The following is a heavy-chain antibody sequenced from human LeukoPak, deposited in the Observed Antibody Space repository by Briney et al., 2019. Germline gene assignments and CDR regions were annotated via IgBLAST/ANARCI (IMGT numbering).Heavy chain of an antibody. CDR3: TSYYYDSSGYFFDY. J-gene: IGHJ4*02. CDR2: IKSKTDGGTT. Sequence: PGGSLRLSCAASGFTFSNAWMSWVRQALGKGLEWVGRIKSKTDGGTTDYAAPVKGRFTISRDDSKNTLYLQMNSLKTEDTAVYYCTSYYYDSSGYFFDYWGQGTLVTVSS. D-gene: IGHD3-22*01. CDR1: GFTFSNAW. V-gene: IGHV3-15*01.